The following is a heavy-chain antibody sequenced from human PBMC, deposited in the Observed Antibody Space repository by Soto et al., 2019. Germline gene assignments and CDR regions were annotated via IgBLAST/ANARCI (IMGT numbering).Heavy chain of an antibody. Sequence: GGSLRLSCAASGFSFASYSMNWVRQAPGKGLEWVSTISDTGGTTFYADSVKGRFTISRDNSKNTLYLQMNSLRAEDTAVYYCARGRSGGTSFDYWGQGTLVTVSS. V-gene: IGHV3-23*01. CDR1: GFSFASYS. CDR2: ISDTGGTT. D-gene: IGHD2-15*01. CDR3: ARGRSGGTSFDY. J-gene: IGHJ4*02.